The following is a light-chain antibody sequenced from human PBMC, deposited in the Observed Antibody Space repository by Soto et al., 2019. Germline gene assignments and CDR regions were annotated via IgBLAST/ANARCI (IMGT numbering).Light chain of an antibody. J-gene: IGLJ2*01. CDR1: SSNIGSNT. Sequence: QSVLTQAPSGSRTPGQSVTIFGSGSSSNIGSNTVSWYQQVPGTAPKLLIYSNDQRASGVPDRFSGSESGTSASLAIGGLQAEDEADYYCAAWDGSLNGWVFGGGTKVTVL. CDR3: AAWDGSLNGWV. V-gene: IGLV1-44*01. CDR2: SND.